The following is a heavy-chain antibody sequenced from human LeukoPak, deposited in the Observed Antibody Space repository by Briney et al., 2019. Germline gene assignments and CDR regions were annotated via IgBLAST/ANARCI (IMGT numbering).Heavy chain of an antibody. CDR1: GLTVSNNY. V-gene: IGHV3-53*03. J-gene: IGHJ4*02. CDR2: IYSDGST. Sequence: RSGGSLRLSCAPSGLTVSNNYLSWVRQPPGKGLEWVSGIYSDGSTHYADSVKGRFSISKDNAKNTVYLQMNSLRAEDTAVYYCVSFYETYWGRGTLVTVSS. CDR3: VSFYETY. D-gene: IGHD2/OR15-2a*01.